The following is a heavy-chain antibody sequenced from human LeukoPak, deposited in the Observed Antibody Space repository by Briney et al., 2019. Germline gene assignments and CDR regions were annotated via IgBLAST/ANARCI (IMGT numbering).Heavy chain of an antibody. J-gene: IGHJ4*02. CDR3: ARVGYSNSYDY. CDR2: MNPNTGNA. D-gene: IGHD1-26*01. CDR1: GYTFTNFD. V-gene: IGHV1-8*03. Sequence: GASVKVSCKASGYTFTNFDINWVRQATGQGLEWMGWMNPNTGNAGYAQKFQDRVTITWDASITTAYMDLSSLRSEDTAVYYCARVGYSNSYDYWGQGTLVMVSS.